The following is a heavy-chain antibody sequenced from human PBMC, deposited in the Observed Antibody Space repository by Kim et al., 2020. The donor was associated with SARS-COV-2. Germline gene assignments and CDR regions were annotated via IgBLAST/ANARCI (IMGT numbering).Heavy chain of an antibody. D-gene: IGHD2-2*01. Sequence: GGSLRLSCAASGFTFDDYTMHWVRQAPGKGLEWVSLISWDGGSTYYADSVKGRFTISRDNSKNSLYLQMNSLRTEDTALYYCAKELYCSSTSCYGYYYYGMDVWGQGTTVTVSS. CDR1: GFTFDDYT. CDR2: ISWDGGST. J-gene: IGHJ6*02. V-gene: IGHV3-43*01. CDR3: AKELYCSSTSCYGYYYYGMDV.